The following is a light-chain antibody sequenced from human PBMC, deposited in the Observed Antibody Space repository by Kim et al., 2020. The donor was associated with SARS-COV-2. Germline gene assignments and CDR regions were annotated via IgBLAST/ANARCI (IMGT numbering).Light chain of an antibody. CDR2: YDS. V-gene: IGLV3-21*04. Sequence: SYELTQPPSVSVAPGKTARITCGGNNIGSKSVHWYQQKPGQAPVLVIYYDSDRPSGIPERFSGSNSGNTATLTISRVEAGDEADYYCQVWDSRSDHDHVV. CDR3: QVWDSRSDHDHVV. J-gene: IGLJ2*01. CDR1: NIGSKS.